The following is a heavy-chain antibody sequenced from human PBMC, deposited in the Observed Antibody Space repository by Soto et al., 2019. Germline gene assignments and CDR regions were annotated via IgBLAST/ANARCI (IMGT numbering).Heavy chain of an antibody. D-gene: IGHD1-1*01. Sequence: DVQLLESGGGLVQPGKSLKLSCAASGFPFDIYTMSWVRQAPGKGLEWVSLIGGSGGGTNYAASVRGRFTTTRDNSKNTLYLHMRSLRTEDTAMYYCVNTRGLIDYWGQGTLVTVSS. CDR2: IGGSGGGT. V-gene: IGHV3-23*01. CDR1: GFPFDIYT. CDR3: VNTRGLIDY. J-gene: IGHJ4*02.